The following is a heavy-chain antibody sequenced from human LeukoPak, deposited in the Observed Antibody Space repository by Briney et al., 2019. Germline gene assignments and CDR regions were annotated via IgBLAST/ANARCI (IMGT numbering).Heavy chain of an antibody. Sequence: GGSLRLSCAASGFTVSSNYMSWVRQAPGKGLEWASVIYSGGSTYYADSVKGRFTISRDNSKNTLYLQMNSLRAEDTAVYYCARIQLWLNYYFDYWGQGTLVTVSS. V-gene: IGHV3-53*01. CDR3: ARIQLWLNYYFDY. J-gene: IGHJ4*02. CDR2: IYSGGST. D-gene: IGHD5-18*01. CDR1: GFTVSSNY.